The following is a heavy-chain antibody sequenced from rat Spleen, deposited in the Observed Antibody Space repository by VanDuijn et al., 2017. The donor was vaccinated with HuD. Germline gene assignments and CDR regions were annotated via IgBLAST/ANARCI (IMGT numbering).Heavy chain of an antibody. D-gene: IGHD1-11*01. J-gene: IGHJ3*01. CDR1: GFTFSTAW. CDR3: AAEGPFAY. Sequence: EVQVLESGGGLVQPGNSLKLSCATSGFTFSTAWMYWYRQFPEKRLEWVARIKAKSNSYATDYTESVKGRFTISRDDSKSSIYLQMNNLKEEDTAIYYCAAEGPFAYWCQGTLVTVSS. V-gene: IGHV6-6*01. CDR2: IKAKSNSYAT.